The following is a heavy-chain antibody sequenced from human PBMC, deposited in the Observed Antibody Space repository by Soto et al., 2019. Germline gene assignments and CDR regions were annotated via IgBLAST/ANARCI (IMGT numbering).Heavy chain of an antibody. CDR1: GFTFSSYA. J-gene: IGHJ4*02. D-gene: IGHD2-15*01. V-gene: IGHV3-30-3*01. CDR2: ISYDGSNK. CDR3: ARERKWSLDY. Sequence: QVQLVESGGGVVQPGRSLRLSCAASGFTFSSYAMHWVHQAPGKGLEWVAVISYDGSNKYYADSVKGRFTISRDNSKNTLYLQMNSLRAEDTAVYYCARERKWSLDYWGQGTLVTVSS.